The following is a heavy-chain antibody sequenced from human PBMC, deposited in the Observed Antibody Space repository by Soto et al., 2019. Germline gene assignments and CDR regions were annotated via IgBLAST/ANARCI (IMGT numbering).Heavy chain of an antibody. D-gene: IGHD1-1*01. V-gene: IGHV3-30*03. J-gene: IGHJ4*02. CDR3: ARKPETGTTVPFDY. CDR2: ISYDGDTK. CDR1: GFTFSNYG. Sequence: QVQLVESGGGVVQPGRSLRLSCAASGFTFSNYGMHWVRQVTGKGLDRVAVISYDGDTKYYADSVKGRFTISRDNSKNTLYLQMDSLRVEDTAVYYCARKPETGTTVPFDYWGQGTLVTVSS.